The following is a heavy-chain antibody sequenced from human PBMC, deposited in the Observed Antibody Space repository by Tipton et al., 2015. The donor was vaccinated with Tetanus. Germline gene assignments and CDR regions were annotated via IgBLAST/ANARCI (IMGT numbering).Heavy chain of an antibody. Sequence: TLSLTCTVPGGSITSGTYYWGWIRQPPGKGLEWIGNIYYSGSTYYNSPLKSRVTISLDTSKNQFSLKMTSVTAADTAVYYCARQADNWFDPWGQGTLVAVSS. V-gene: IGHV4-39*01. CDR2: IYYSGST. CDR1: GGSITSGTYY. J-gene: IGHJ5*02. CDR3: ARQADNWFDP.